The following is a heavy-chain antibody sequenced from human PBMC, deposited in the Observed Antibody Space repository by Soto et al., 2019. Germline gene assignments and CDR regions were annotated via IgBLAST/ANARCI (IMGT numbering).Heavy chain of an antibody. J-gene: IGHJ6*02. CDR1: GFTFRSYW. V-gene: IGHV3-74*01. Sequence: EVQLVESGGGLVQPGGSLRLSCGASGFTFRSYWMHWVRQAPGKGLVWVSRINSDGTTTDYADSVKGRFTISRDNAKNTLFLQRKSLGVEDTAVYYCARDRDTRLMVHGTVDEGVDVWGQGTTVTVSS. D-gene: IGHD2-8*01. CDR3: ARDRDTRLMVHGTVDEGVDV. CDR2: INSDGTTT.